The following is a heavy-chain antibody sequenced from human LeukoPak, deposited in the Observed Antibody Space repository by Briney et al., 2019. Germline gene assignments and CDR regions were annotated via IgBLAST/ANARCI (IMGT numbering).Heavy chain of an antibody. Sequence: ASVKVSCKASGYTFTSYGISWVRQAPGQGLEWMGWISAYNGNTNYAQKLHGRVTMTTDTSTSTAYMELRSLRSDDTAVYYCARDRRLAYCGGDCYSWFDPWGQGTLVTVSS. J-gene: IGHJ5*02. CDR2: ISAYNGNT. CDR1: GYTFTSYG. CDR3: ARDRRLAYCGGDCYSWFDP. V-gene: IGHV1-18*01. D-gene: IGHD2-21*02.